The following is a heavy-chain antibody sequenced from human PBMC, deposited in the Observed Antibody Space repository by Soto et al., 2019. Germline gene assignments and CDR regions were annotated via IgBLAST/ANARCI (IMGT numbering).Heavy chain of an antibody. Sequence: ASVKVYCKVSGYTITELSMNWVRKDPGKGLEWMGGFDPEDGETIYAQKFQGRVTMTEDTSTDTAYKELSRLRSEDTAVYYCALVGASRRGCYYGMGVWGQGTTVTVSS. D-gene: IGHD1-26*01. CDR1: GYTITELS. V-gene: IGHV1-24*01. CDR3: ALVGASRRGCYYGMGV. J-gene: IGHJ6*02. CDR2: FDPEDGET.